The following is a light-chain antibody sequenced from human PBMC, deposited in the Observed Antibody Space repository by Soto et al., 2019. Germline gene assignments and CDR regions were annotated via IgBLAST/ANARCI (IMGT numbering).Light chain of an antibody. Sequence: DIQLTQSPSFLSASIGDRVTITCRASQGISSYLAWYQQKPGKAPKLLLYAASTLQSGVPSRFSGSGSETDFTLTISSLQPEDCATYYCQQLNSFPPTFGPGTKVDLK. V-gene: IGKV1-9*01. J-gene: IGKJ3*01. CDR1: QGISSY. CDR2: AAS. CDR3: QQLNSFPPT.